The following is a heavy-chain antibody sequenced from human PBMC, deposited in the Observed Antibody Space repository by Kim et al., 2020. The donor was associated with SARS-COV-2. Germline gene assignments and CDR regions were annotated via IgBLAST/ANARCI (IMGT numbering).Heavy chain of an antibody. CDR3: ARGIAARSGLGCFDY. Sequence: QKLQGRVTMATDTSTRTAYMELRSLRSDDTAVYYCARGIAARSGLGCFDYWGQGTLVTVSS. V-gene: IGHV1-18*01. J-gene: IGHJ4*02. D-gene: IGHD6-6*01.